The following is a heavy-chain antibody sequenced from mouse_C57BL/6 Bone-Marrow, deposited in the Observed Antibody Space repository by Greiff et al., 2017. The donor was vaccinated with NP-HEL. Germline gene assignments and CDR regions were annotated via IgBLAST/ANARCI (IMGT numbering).Heavy chain of an antibody. D-gene: IGHD4-1*01. CDR2: IYPGSGNT. CDR3: ARSRGLGRGDYRYYYAMDY. CDR1: GYTFTDYY. Sequence: QVQLQQSGAELVRPGASVKLSCKASGYTFTDYYINWVKQRPGQGLEWIARIYPGSGNTYYNEKFKGKATLTAEKSSSTAYMQLSSLTSEDSAVNFCARSRGLGRGDYRYYYAMDYWGQGTSVTVSS. J-gene: IGHJ4*01. V-gene: IGHV1-76*01.